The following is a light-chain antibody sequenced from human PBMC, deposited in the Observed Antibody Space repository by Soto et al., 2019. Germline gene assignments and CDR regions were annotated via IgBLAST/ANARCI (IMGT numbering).Light chain of an antibody. J-gene: IGLJ3*02. CDR2: DVN. CDR1: SSDVGGYNY. CDR3: CSYTGSYTWV. V-gene: IGLV2-11*01. Sequence: QSALTQPRSVSGSPGQSVTISCTGTSSDVGGYNYVSWSQQHPGKAPKLMIYDVNKRPSGAPDRFSGSKSGNTASLTISGLQAEDEADYYCCSYTGSYTWVFGGGTKVTVL.